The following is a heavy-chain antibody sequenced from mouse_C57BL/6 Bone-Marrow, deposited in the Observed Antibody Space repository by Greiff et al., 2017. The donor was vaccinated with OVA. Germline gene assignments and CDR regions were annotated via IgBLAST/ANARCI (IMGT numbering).Heavy chain of an antibody. D-gene: IGHD1-1*01. CDR2: INSDGSST. Sequence: EVLLVESEGGLVQPGSSMKLSCTASGFTFSDYYMAWVRQVPEKGLEWVANINSDGSSTYYLHSLKSRFTFSRDNAKNILCLQMSSLKSEDTATYDGARDRGVVAPYAMDYWGQGTSVTVSS. CDR3: ARDRGVVAPYAMDY. CDR1: GFTFSDYY. V-gene: IGHV5-16*01. J-gene: IGHJ4*01.